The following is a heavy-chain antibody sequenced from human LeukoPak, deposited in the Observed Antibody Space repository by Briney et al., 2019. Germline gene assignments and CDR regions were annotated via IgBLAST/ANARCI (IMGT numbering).Heavy chain of an antibody. CDR1: GFTFSRYW. Sequence: GGSLRLSCAASGFTFSRYWMSWVRQAPGKGLEWVANIKEDGTVKYYVESVKGRFTISRNNAKNSLYLQMNSLRAEDTAVYYCATSITMFDYWGQGTLVTVSS. J-gene: IGHJ4*02. V-gene: IGHV3-7*02. CDR2: IKEDGTVK. CDR3: ATSITMFDY. D-gene: IGHD3-10*01.